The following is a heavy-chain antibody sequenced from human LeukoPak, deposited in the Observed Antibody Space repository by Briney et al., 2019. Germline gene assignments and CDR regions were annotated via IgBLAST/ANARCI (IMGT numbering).Heavy chain of an antibody. CDR2: IYYSGFT. Sequence: SETLSLTCTVSGGSISSYYWSWIRQPPGKGLEWIGYIYYSGFTNYNPSLKSRVTISVDTSKNQFSLKLSSVTAADTAVYYCARHVFDWNYFDYWGQGTLVTVSS. J-gene: IGHJ4*02. CDR1: GGSISSYY. D-gene: IGHD3-9*01. CDR3: ARHVFDWNYFDY. V-gene: IGHV4-59*08.